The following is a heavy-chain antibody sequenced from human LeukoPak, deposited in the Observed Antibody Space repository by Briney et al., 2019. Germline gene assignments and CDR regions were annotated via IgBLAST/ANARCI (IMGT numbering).Heavy chain of an antibody. V-gene: IGHV3-53*01. J-gene: IGHJ4*02. CDR3: ARDLGYSYGIY. CDR1: GFTVSSNY. Sequence: PGGSLRLSCAASGFTVSSNYMSWVRQAPGKGLEWVSVIYSGGSTYYADSVKGRFTISRDNSKNTPYLQMNSLRAEDTAVYYCARDLGYSYGIYWGQGTLVTVSS. CDR2: IYSGGST. D-gene: IGHD5-18*01.